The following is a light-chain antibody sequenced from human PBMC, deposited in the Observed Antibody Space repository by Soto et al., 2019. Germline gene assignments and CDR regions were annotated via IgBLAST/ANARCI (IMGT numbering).Light chain of an antibody. CDR3: NSYTTSSTLVV. V-gene: IGLV2-14*01. Sequence: QSALTQPASVSGSPGQSITISCTGTSGDVGGYNSVSWYQQHPGKAPKLMIYEVSYRPSGVSNRFSGSKSGNTASLTISGLQAEDEAHYYCNSYTTSSTLVVFGGGTKLTVL. J-gene: IGLJ2*01. CDR2: EVS. CDR1: SGDVGGYNS.